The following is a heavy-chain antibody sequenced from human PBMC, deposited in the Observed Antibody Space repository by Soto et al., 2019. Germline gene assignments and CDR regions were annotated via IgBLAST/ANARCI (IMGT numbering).Heavy chain of an antibody. CDR3: ARDRRYYDSSGYHNWYFDL. V-gene: IGHV1-69*01. CDR2: IIPIFGTA. Sequence: QVQLVQSGAEVKKPGSSVKVSCKASGGTFSSYAISWVRQAPGQGLEWMGGIIPIFGTANYAQKFQGSVKITADESTSTAYMELSSLRSEDTAVYYCARDRRYYDSSGYHNWYFDLWGRGTLVTVSS. CDR1: GGTFSSYA. J-gene: IGHJ2*01. D-gene: IGHD3-22*01.